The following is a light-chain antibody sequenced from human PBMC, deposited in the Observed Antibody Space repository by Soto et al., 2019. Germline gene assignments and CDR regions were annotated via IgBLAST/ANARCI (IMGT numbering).Light chain of an antibody. J-gene: IGKJ2*01. Sequence: EIVMTQSPATLSVSPGERATLSCRASQSVSSNLAWYQQKPAQAPRLLIYGSSTLATGIPARFSGSGSGTEFTLTISSLQSEDFAVYYCQQYNNWPMYTFGQGTKLEIK. CDR1: QSVSSN. V-gene: IGKV3-15*01. CDR3: QQYNNWPMYT. CDR2: GSS.